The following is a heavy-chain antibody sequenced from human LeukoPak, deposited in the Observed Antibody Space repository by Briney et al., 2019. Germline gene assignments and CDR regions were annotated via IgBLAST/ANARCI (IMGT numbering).Heavy chain of an antibody. CDR3: AREEYYFGSGSRSYWYFDL. D-gene: IGHD3-10*01. Sequence: GGSLRLSCAASGFAFDTYTINWVRQAPGKGLEWVSSISSSGIHTSYPDSLKGRFTISRDNTKNSLFLQMNSLRAEDTAVYYCAREEYYFGSGSRSYWYFDLWGRGTLVTVSS. J-gene: IGHJ2*01. CDR1: GFAFDTYT. V-gene: IGHV3-21*01. CDR2: ISSSGIHT.